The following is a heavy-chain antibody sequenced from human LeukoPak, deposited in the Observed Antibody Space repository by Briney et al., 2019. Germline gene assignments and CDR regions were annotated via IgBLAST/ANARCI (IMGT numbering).Heavy chain of an antibody. J-gene: IGHJ3*02. D-gene: IGHD4-17*01. CDR1: DDSFSSHY. CDR2: ISYIGST. Sequence: SETLSLTCAVSDDSFSSHYWTWIRQPPGKGLEWIGYISYIGSTNYNSSLNSRVTISIDTSKNQFSLKLSTVTAADTAVYYCARDLVTVTKGFDIWGQGTMVSVSS. CDR3: ARDLVTVTKGFDI. V-gene: IGHV4-59*11.